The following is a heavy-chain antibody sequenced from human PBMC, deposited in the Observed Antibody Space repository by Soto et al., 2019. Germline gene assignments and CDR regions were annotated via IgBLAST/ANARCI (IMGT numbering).Heavy chain of an antibody. D-gene: IGHD3-22*01. CDR3: TRDPWSYFDSSGYYSANY. J-gene: IGHJ4*02. V-gene: IGHV3-7*04. Sequence: GGSLRLSCAASGFIFSNHWMSWVRQAPGKGLEWVANINPRGSEGYYVDSVKGRFTISRDNAQNSLYLQMNSLRAEDTAVYSCTRDPWSYFDSSGYYSANYWGQGT. CDR1: GFIFSNHW. CDR2: INPRGSEG.